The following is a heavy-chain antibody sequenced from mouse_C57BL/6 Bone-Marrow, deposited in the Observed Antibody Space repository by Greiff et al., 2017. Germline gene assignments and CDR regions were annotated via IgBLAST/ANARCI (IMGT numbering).Heavy chain of an antibody. V-gene: IGHV1-19*01. J-gene: IGHJ1*03. D-gene: IGHD1-1*01. CDR3: ARWNGSSYDWYFDV. Sequence: EVQLQQSGPVLVKPGASVKMSCKASGYTFTDYYMNWVKQSHGKSLEWIGVINPYNGGTSYNQKFKGKATLTVDKSSSTAYMELNSLTSEDSAVYYCARWNGSSYDWYFDVWGKGTTVTVSS. CDR1: GYTFTDYY. CDR2: INPYNGGT.